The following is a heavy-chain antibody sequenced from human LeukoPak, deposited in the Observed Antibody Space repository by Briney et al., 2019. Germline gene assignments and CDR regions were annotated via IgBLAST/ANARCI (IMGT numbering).Heavy chain of an antibody. CDR2: IYHTGST. CDR1: GYSISSGYY. CDR3: ARDLTVAAYYNWFDP. V-gene: IGHV4-38-2*02. J-gene: IGHJ5*02. D-gene: IGHD4-23*01. Sequence: SETLSLTCTVSGYSISSGYYWGWIRQPPGKGLEWIGSIYHTGSTYYNPSLMSRVTMSVDTSKNQFSLKLSSVTAADTAVYYCARDLTVAAYYNWFDPWGQGILVTVSS.